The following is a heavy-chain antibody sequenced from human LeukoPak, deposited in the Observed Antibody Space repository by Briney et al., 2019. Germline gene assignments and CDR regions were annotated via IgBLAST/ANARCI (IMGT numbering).Heavy chain of an antibody. J-gene: IGHJ6*03. D-gene: IGHD3-10*01. CDR1: GYTFTGYY. V-gene: IGHV1-2*02. CDR3: ARALYGSGSYYNYYYYMDV. CDR2: INPNSGGT. Sequence: GASVKVSCKASGYTFTGYYMHWVRQAPGQGLEWMGWINPNSGGTSYAQKFRGRVTMTRDTSISTAYMELSRLRSDDTAVYYCARALYGSGSYYNYYYYMDVWGKGTTVTISS.